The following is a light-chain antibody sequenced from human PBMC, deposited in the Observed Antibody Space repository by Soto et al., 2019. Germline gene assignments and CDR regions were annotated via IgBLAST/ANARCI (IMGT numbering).Light chain of an antibody. CDR3: RQYNNWPRAT. CDR2: RTS. J-gene: IGKJ4*01. Sequence: IVVPQSPSTPSVSPGEIATLSCMASQSISSNLAWYQQKPGQAPRLLMFRTSSRATGFPARFSGSGSGTEFNLTISSLQSEDFGVYYCRQYNNWPRATFGGGTKVDI. V-gene: IGKV3-15*01. CDR1: QSISSN.